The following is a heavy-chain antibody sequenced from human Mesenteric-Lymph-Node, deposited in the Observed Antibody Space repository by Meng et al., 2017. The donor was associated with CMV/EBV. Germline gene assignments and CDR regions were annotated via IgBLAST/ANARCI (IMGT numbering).Heavy chain of an antibody. CDR3: ARMWLDRWAFDF. J-gene: IGHJ4*02. Sequence: CKGDGYNFATYWIGWVRQRPGKGLEWMGITYPGDSDTRYRPSFKGQVTITADKSISTAYVQWSSLKASDTAIYYCARMWLDRWAFDFWGQGTLVTVSS. D-gene: IGHD6-19*01. CDR1: GYNFATYW. CDR2: TYPGDSDT. V-gene: IGHV5-51*01.